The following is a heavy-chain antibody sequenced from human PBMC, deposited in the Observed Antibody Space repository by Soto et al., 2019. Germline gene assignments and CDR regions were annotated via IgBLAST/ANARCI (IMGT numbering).Heavy chain of an antibody. D-gene: IGHD3-10*01. CDR3: ARDKGGSGSYITD. CDR2: IYYSGST. Sequence: SETLSLTCTVSGDSITSNSYFWAWIRQPPGKGLEWIGYIYYSGSTYYNPSLKSRVTISVDTSKNQFSLKLSSVTAADTAVYYCARDKGGSGSYITDWGQGTLVTVSS. J-gene: IGHJ4*02. V-gene: IGHV4-31*03. CDR1: GDSITSNSYF.